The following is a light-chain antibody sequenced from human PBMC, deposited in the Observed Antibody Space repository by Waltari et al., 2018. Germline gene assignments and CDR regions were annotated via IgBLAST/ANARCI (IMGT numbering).Light chain of an antibody. V-gene: IGLV2-14*01. CDR2: DVS. Sequence: QSALTQPASVSGSPGQSVTIFCAGTSNDVGGYNSVSWYQGHPGQAPRFIIYDVSDPPSGVSDRFSGSKSGNTASLTISGLQAEDEADYYCSSQSSNDVVLFGGGTKLTVL. CDR1: SNDVGGYNS. J-gene: IGLJ2*01. CDR3: SSQSSNDVVL.